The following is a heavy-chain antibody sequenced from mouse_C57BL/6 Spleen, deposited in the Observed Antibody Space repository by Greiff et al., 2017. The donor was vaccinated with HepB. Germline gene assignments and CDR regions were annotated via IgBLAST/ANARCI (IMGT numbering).Heavy chain of an antibody. V-gene: IGHV1-52*01. CDR3: AREVIQYSFGGFAY. CDR2: IDPSDSET. CDR1: GYTFTSYW. Sequence: QVQLQQSGAELVRPGSSVKLSCKASGYTFTSYWMHWVKQRPIQGLEWIGNIDPSDSETHYNQKFKDKATLTVDKSSSTAYMQLSSLTSEDSAVYYCAREVIQYSFGGFAYWGQGTLVTVSA. D-gene: IGHD2-13*01. J-gene: IGHJ3*01.